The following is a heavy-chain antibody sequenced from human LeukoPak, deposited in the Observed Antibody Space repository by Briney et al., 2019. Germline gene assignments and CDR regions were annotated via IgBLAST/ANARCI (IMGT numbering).Heavy chain of an antibody. CDR3: ARVYYSSSYDYWYFDL. J-gene: IGHJ2*01. Sequence: SETLSLTCTVSGGSISSFYWSWIRPPAGKGREWIGRIYTSGSTNYNPSLKSRVTMSVDTSKNQFSLKLNSVTAADTAVYYCARVYYSSSYDYWYFDLWGRGTLVTVSS. CDR1: GGSISSFY. D-gene: IGHD6-13*01. CDR2: IYTSGST. V-gene: IGHV4-4*07.